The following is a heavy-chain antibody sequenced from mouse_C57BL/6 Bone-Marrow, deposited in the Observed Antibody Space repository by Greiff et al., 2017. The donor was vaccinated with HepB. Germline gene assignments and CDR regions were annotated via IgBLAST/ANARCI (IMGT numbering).Heavy chain of an antibody. D-gene: IGHD2-5*01. CDR2: ISDGGSYT. Sequence: EVQVVESGGGLVKPGGSLKLSCAASGFTFSSYAMSWVRQTPEKRLEWVATISDGGSYTYYPDNVKGRFTISRDNAKNNLYLQMSHLKSEDTAMYYCAREYSNYLFDYWGQGTTLTVSS. CDR1: GFTFSSYA. V-gene: IGHV5-4*01. J-gene: IGHJ2*01. CDR3: AREYSNYLFDY.